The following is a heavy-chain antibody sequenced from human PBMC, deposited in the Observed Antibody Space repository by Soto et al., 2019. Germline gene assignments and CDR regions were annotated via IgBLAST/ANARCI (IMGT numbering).Heavy chain of an antibody. D-gene: IGHD2-21*02. CDR3: ARGPSTPSYGGNLKTTGYYGMDV. CDR1: GFTFSSYG. J-gene: IGHJ6*02. V-gene: IGHV3-33*01. Sequence: GGSLRLSCAASGFTFSSYGMHWVRQAPGKGLERVAVIWYDGSNKYYAVSVKGRFTISRDNSKNTLYLQMNSLRAEDTAVYYCARGPSTPSYGGNLKTTGYYGMDVWGQGTTVTVSS. CDR2: IWYDGSNK.